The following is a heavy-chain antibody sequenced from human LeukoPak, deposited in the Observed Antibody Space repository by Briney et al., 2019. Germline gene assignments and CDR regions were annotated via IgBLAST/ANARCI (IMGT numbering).Heavy chain of an antibody. J-gene: IGHJ4*02. CDR2: IYCSGST. Sequence: SETLSLTCTVSGGSISSYYWSWIRQPPGKGLEWIGYIYCSGSTNYNPSLKSRVTISVDTSKNQFSLKLSSVTAADTAVYYCARQGTPRYSYGPFDYWGQGTLVTVSS. V-gene: IGHV4-59*08. CDR3: ARQGTPRYSYGPFDY. CDR1: GGSISSYY. D-gene: IGHD5-18*01.